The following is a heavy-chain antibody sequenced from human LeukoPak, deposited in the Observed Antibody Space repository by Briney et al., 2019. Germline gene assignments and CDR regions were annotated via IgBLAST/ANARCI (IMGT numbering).Heavy chain of an antibody. CDR3: AKSDPRKVVVTAIIDY. V-gene: IGHV3-23*01. D-gene: IGHD2-21*02. CDR1: GLTFTIYA. CDR2: ISGSGGST. J-gene: IGHJ4*02. Sequence: GGSLTLSCAPAGLTFTIYAMSWVSQPPGELLEWVAAISGSGGSTYYADSVKGRFTISRDNSKNTLYLQMDSLRAEDTAVYYCAKSDPRKVVVTAIIDYWGQGTLVTVSS.